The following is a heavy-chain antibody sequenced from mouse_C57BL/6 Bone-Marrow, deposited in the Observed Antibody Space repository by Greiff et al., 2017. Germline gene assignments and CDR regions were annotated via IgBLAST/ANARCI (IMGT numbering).Heavy chain of an antibody. V-gene: IGHV1-7*01. CDR2: INPSSGYT. J-gene: IGHJ2*01. Sequence: QVQLKQSGAELAKPGASVKLSCKASGYTFTSYWMHWVKQRPGQGLEWIGYINPSSGYTKYNQKFKDKATLTADQSSSTAYMQLSSLTYEDSAVYYCARRGYGYHFDYWGQGTTLTVSS. D-gene: IGHD2-2*01. CDR1: GYTFTSYW. CDR3: ARRGYGYHFDY.